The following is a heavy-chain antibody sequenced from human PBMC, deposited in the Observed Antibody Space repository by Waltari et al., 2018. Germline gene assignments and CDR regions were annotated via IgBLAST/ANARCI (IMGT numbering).Heavy chain of an antibody. J-gene: IGHJ4*02. CDR3: ARGPFILLWFGELSPYYFDY. V-gene: IGHV4-34*01. CDR2: INHSGST. D-gene: IGHD3-10*01. Sequence: QVQLQQWGAGLLKPSETLSLTCAVYGGSFSGYYWSWIRQPPGTGLEWIGEINHSGSTNYNPSLKSRVTISVDTSKNQFSLKLSSVTAADTAVYYCARGPFILLWFGELSPYYFDYWGQGTLVTVSS. CDR1: GGSFSGYY.